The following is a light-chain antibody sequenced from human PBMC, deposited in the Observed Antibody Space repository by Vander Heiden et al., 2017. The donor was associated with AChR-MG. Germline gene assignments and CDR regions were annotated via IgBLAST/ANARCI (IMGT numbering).Light chain of an antibody. CDR2: WAS. V-gene: IGKV4-1*01. CDR1: QSVLYRSSNKNY. J-gene: IGKJ1*01. Sequence: DIVMTQSPDSLAVSLGERATINCKSSQSVLYRSSNKNYLAWYQQKPGQPPKLLIYWASSRESGVPDRFSGSGSGTDFTLTISSLQAEDVAVYYCQQYYRSPPTFGQRTKVELK. CDR3: QQYYRSPPT.